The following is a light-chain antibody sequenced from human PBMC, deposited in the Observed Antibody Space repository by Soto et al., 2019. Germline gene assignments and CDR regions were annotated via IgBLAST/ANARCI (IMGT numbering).Light chain of an antibody. Sequence: QSVLTQPASVSGSPGQSITISCTGTSSDVGSYNLVSWYQQHPGKAPKLMIYEVSKRPSGVSNRFSGYKSGNTASLTISGLQAEDEADYYCCSSAGSRTYVFGTGTQLTVL. CDR2: EVS. J-gene: IGLJ1*01. V-gene: IGLV2-23*02. CDR3: CSSAGSRTYV. CDR1: SSDVGSYNL.